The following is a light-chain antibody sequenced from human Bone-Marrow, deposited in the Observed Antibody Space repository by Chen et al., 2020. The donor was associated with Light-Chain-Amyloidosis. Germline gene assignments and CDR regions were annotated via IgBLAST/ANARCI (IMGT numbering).Light chain of an antibody. CDR3: QQYGTSPLT. J-gene: IGKJ4*01. Sequence: EIVLTQSPCTLSLSPGEGANLSCRASQTISSNYLTWYQQKFGQAPRLLIYGSSSRATGIQDRFTGSGSGTDFTLTINRLEPEDFAMYYCQQYGTSPLTFGGGTKVEIK. CDR2: GSS. CDR1: QTISSNY. V-gene: IGKV3-20*01.